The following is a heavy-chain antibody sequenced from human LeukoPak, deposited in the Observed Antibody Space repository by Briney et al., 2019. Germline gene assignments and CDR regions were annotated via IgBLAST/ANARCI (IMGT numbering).Heavy chain of an antibody. CDR2: IRVNTYGGTT. Sequence: PGGSLRLSCTASGFTFRDDAINWVRQAPGKGLEGVGFIRVNTYGGTTEYAASVRGRFTISRDDSKSIAYLEMNSLEIEDTAVYYCTRDSSFRRLSFDYWGQGTRVTVSS. CDR1: GFTFRDDA. V-gene: IGHV3-49*04. CDR3: TRDSSFRRLSFDY. D-gene: IGHD3-16*02. J-gene: IGHJ4*02.